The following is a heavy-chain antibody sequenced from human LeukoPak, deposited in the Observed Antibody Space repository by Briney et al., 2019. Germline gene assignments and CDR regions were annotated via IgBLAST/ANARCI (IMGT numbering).Heavy chain of an antibody. CDR1: GGSISSYY. CDR2: IYYSGST. V-gene: IGHV4-59*08. CDR3: ARLPYLDAFDI. Sequence: ASETLSLTCTVSGGSISSYYWSWIRQPPGKGLEWIGYIYYSGSTNYNPSLKSRVSISVDTSKNQFSLKLSSVTAADTAVYYCARLPYLDAFDIWGQGTMVTVSS. J-gene: IGHJ3*02.